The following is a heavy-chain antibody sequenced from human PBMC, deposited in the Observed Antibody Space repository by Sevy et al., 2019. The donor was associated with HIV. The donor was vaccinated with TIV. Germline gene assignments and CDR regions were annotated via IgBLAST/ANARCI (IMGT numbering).Heavy chain of an antibody. CDR3: ARWATNYYDGSAIKHAFDI. V-gene: IGHV3-48*01. CDR2: ISGSSASI. J-gene: IGHJ3*02. D-gene: IGHD3-22*01. CDR1: DFTLSIYS. Sequence: GGSLRLSCAASDFTLSIYSMSWVRQAPGKGLEWLSYISGSSASIYYADSVKGRFTVSRDNANKFLYLQMNSLRAEDTAVYYCARWATNYYDGSAIKHAFDIWGPGTMVTVSS.